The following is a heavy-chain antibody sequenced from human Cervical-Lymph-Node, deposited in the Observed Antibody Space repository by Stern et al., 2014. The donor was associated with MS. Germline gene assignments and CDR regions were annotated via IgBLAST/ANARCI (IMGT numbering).Heavy chain of an antibody. CDR3: ARDLAAADTQN. D-gene: IGHD6-13*01. CDR1: GGTFSTYA. V-gene: IGHV1-69*01. CDR2: IIPIVGTG. Sequence: QVQLVQSGAEVKKPGSSVKFSCKASGGTFSTYATNWVRQAPGQGLEWMGGIIPIVGTGNYAQKFQGRVTITADESTSTAYMELSSLRSEDTAVYYCARDLAAADTQNWGQGTLVTVSS. J-gene: IGHJ4*02.